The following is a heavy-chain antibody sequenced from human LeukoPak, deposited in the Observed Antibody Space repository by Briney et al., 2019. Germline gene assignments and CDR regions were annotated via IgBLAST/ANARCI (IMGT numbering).Heavy chain of an antibody. CDR3: ARDLGYCTNGVCYPRHFDY. Sequence: ASVKVSCKASGYTFTSYNITRVRQATGQGLECMGWMHPNSGNTGYAQKFQGRVTMTRNTSTTTAYMELSGLTSEDTAVYYCARDLGYCTNGVCYPRHFDYWGQGTLVTVSS. D-gene: IGHD2-8*01. J-gene: IGHJ4*02. V-gene: IGHV1-8*01. CDR1: GYTFTSYN. CDR2: MHPNSGNT.